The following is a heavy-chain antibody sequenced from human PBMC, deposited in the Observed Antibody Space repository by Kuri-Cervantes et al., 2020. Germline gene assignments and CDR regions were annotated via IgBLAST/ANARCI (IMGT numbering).Heavy chain of an antibody. D-gene: IGHD3-10*01. J-gene: IGHJ5*01. Sequence: LRLSCTVSGDSITIGGLYWSWIRQHPVKGLEWIGNVFYTGTTHYNPSLKGRVHMSADTSKNQFSLKLTSVTAADAAVYYCARRNYFGSGNYYNWFDSWGPGTLVTVSS. CDR2: VFYTGTT. CDR1: GDSITIGGLY. V-gene: IGHV4-31*03. CDR3: ARRNYFGSGNYYNWFDS.